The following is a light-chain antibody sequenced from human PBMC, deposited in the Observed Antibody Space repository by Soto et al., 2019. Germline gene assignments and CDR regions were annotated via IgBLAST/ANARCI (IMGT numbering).Light chain of an antibody. CDR1: QPISTY. V-gene: IGKV1-8*01. CDR3: QQYYDYPPFT. CDR2: SAS. J-gene: IGKJ3*01. Sequence: AIRMTQSPSSFSASIGDRVNITCRASQPISTYLAWYQQKPGKAPKLLIYSASTLRSGVPSKSSGSGSGTDFTLTISCLQSEDFATYYCQQYYDYPPFTFGPGTRVDVK.